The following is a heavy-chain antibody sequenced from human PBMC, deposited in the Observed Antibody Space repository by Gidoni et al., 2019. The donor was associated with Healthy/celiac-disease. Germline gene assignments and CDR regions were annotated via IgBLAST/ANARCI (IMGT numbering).Heavy chain of an antibody. CDR2: ISSSSSTI. V-gene: IGHV3-48*01. CDR3: ARDLGGPAATLLDY. D-gene: IGHD2-15*01. CDR1: GFTFSSYS. Sequence: EVQLVESGGGLVQPGGSLRLSCAASGFTFSSYSMNWVRQAPGKGLEWVSYISSSSSTIYYADSVKGRFTISRDNAKNSLYLQMNSLRAEDTAVYYCARDLGGPAATLLDYWGQGTLVTVSS. J-gene: IGHJ4*02.